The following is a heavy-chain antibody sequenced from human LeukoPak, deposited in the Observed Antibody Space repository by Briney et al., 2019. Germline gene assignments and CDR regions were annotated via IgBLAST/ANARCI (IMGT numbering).Heavy chain of an antibody. Sequence: SETLSLTCAVYGGSLSGYYWSWIRQPPEKGLEWMGEINHSGITNYNPSLKSRVTMSVDTSKNQFSLRLSSATAADTAVYYCARYSSSSGWFDPWGQGTLVTVSS. CDR1: GGSLSGYY. CDR3: ARYSSSSGWFDP. J-gene: IGHJ5*02. V-gene: IGHV4-34*01. CDR2: INHSGIT. D-gene: IGHD6-6*01.